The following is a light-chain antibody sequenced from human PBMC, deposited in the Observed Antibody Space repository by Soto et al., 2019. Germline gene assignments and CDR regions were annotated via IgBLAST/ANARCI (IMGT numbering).Light chain of an antibody. CDR1: QSVSSN. CDR3: QHCKNRPPWT. V-gene: IGKV3-15*01. J-gene: IGKJ1*01. Sequence: EIVMTQSPATLSVSPGERATLSCRASQSVSSNLAWYQQKPGQAPRLLIYGASTRATGIPARFSGSGSGTEFTLTISSLQSEDFAVYYCQHCKNRPPWTFGQGTKVEIK. CDR2: GAS.